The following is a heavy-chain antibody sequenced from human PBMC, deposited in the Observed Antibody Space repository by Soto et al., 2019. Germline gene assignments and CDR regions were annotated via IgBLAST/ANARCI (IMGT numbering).Heavy chain of an antibody. CDR3: ARDNYFWSGYHHQFDY. V-gene: IGHV1-2*02. J-gene: IGHJ4*02. D-gene: IGHD3-3*01. Sequence: GDSVKVSCKASGYTFTGYYMHWVRQAPGQGLEWMGWINPNSGGTNYAQKFQGRVTMTRDTSISTAYMELSRLRSDDTAVYYCARDNYFWSGYHHQFDYWGKGTLVTVSS. CDR2: INPNSGGT. CDR1: GYTFTGYY.